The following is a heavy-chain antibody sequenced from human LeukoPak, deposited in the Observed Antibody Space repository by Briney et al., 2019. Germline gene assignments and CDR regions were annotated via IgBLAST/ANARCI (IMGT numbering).Heavy chain of an antibody. CDR2: IYPGDSDT. CDR1: GYSFTSYW. D-gene: IGHD2-15*01. CDR3: ARQPFYCSGGSCYDFDY. J-gene: IGHJ4*02. Sequence: GESLKISCKGSGYSFTSYWIGWVRQMPGKGLERMGIIYPGDSDTRYSPSFQGQVTISADKSISTAYLQWSSLQASDTAMYYCARQPFYCSGGSCYDFDYWGQGTLVTVSS. V-gene: IGHV5-51*01.